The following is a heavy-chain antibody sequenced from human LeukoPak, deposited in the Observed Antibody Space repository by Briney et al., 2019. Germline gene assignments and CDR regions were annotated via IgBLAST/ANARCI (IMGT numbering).Heavy chain of an antibody. CDR3: AREVLNYYYYYMDV. D-gene: IGHD3-10*01. Sequence: GYLYYSGTTHYNPSLKHRVTISVDTSKNQFSLKLSSVTAADTAVYYCAREVLNYYYYYMDVWGKGTTVTVSS. V-gene: IGHV4-59*01. J-gene: IGHJ6*03. CDR2: LYYSGTT.